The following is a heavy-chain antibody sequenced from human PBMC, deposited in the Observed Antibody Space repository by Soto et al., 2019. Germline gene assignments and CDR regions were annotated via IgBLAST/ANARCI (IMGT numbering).Heavy chain of an antibody. CDR2: ISYDGSNK. CDR1: GFTFSSYG. J-gene: IGHJ4*02. Sequence: QVQLVESGGGVVQPGRSLRLSCAASGFTFSSYGMHWVRQAPGKGLEWVAVISYDGSNKYYADSVKGRFTISRDNSKNTLYLQMNSLRAEDTAVYYCANGVIEMTYYDILTGLPNVGYWGQGTLVTVSS. D-gene: IGHD3-9*01. V-gene: IGHV3-30*18. CDR3: ANGVIEMTYYDILTGLPNVGY.